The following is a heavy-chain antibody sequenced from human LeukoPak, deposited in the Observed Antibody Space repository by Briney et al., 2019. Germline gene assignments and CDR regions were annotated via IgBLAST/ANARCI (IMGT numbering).Heavy chain of an antibody. J-gene: IGHJ4*02. CDR1: GFTFYDYG. V-gene: IGHV3-20*04. Sequence: GGSLRLSCAASGFTFYDYGMSWVRQAPGKGLEWVSGINLNGGSTVYADSVKGRFTISRDNAKNSLYLQMNSLRAEDTALHYCARGAGDYYDSSGYYYFDYWGQGTLVTVSS. CDR3: ARGAGDYYDSSGYYYFDY. D-gene: IGHD3-22*01. CDR2: INLNGGST.